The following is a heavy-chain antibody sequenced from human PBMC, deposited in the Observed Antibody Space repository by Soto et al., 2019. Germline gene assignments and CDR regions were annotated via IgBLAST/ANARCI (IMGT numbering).Heavy chain of an antibody. Sequence: SETLSLTCTVSGGSISSSSYYWGWIRQPPGKGLEWIGGIYYSGSTYYNPSLKSRVTISVDTSKNRFSLKLSTVTAADTAVYYCASKDIVATIYGYWGQGTLVTVSS. CDR1: GGSISSSSYY. CDR3: ASKDIVATIYGY. V-gene: IGHV4-39*07. CDR2: IYYSGST. J-gene: IGHJ4*02. D-gene: IGHD5-12*01.